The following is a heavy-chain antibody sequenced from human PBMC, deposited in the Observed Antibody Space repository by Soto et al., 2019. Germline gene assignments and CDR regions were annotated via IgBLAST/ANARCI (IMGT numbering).Heavy chain of an antibody. V-gene: IGHV4-59*12. J-gene: IGHJ4*02. D-gene: IGHD6-13*01. CDR3: ARMGIAAAGTERSYFDY. Sequence: PSETLSLTCTVSGGSISGYYWSWMRQPPGKGLEWVGYIYYSGSTNYNPSLKSRVTISVDTSKNQFSLKLSSVTAADTAVYYCARMGIAAAGTERSYFDYWGQGTLVTVSS. CDR1: GGSISGYY. CDR2: IYYSGST.